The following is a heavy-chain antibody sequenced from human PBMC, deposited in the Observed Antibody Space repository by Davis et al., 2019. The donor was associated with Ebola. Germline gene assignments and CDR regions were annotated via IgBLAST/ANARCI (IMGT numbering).Heavy chain of an antibody. CDR3: VKEARDGYNYGNWFDP. CDR2: ISSNGGST. V-gene: IGHV3-64D*08. J-gene: IGHJ5*02. CDR1: GFTFSSYA. Sequence: GSLRLSCSASGFTFSSYAMHWVRQAPGKGLEYVSAISSNGGSTYYADSVKGRFTISRDNSKNTLYLQMSSLRAEDTAVYYCVKEARDGYNYGNWFDPWGQGTLVTVSS. D-gene: IGHD5-24*01.